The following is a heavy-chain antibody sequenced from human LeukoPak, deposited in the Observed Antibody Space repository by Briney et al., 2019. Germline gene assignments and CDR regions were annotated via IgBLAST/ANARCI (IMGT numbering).Heavy chain of an antibody. CDR2: INPNSGGA. D-gene: IGHD3-22*01. J-gene: IGHJ6*03. CDR3: ASRPYDSNTYFYYYMDV. V-gene: IGHV1-2*02. Sequence: ASLKVSCKASGYTFTDYYIHWVRQAPAQGLEWMGWINPNSGGADYAQKFQGRVTMARDTSISTAYMEVSRLRSDDTAVYYCASRPYDSNTYFYYYMDVWGKGTTVTVSS. CDR1: GYTFTDYY.